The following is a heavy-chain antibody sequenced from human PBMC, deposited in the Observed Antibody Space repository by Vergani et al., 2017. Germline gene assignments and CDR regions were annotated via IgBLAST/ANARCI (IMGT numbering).Heavy chain of an antibody. CDR2: IYHSGGA. Sequence: QVRLQESGPGLVKPSQTLSLTCSVSGDSISGSRHFWGWVRQSPGKGVEWIGNIYHSGGAYYNPSLKGRVTISVDTSKNQFSLEVTSVTAAYTAIYFCARTESFILRYFHLALWGQGTLVTVSS. CDR3: ARTESFILRYFHLAL. D-gene: IGHD3-9*01. CDR1: GDSISGSRHF. J-gene: IGHJ4*02. V-gene: IGHV4-39*01.